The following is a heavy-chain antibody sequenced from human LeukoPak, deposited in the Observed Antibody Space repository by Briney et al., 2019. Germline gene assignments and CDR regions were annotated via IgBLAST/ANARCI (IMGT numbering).Heavy chain of an antibody. D-gene: IGHD3-10*01. J-gene: IGHJ5*02. CDR2: IYYSGST. V-gene: IGHV4-39*07. Sequence: SETLSLTCTVSGGSISSSSYYWGWIRQPPGKGLEWIGSIYYSGSTYYNPSLKSRVTISVDTSKNQFSLKLSSVTAADTAVYYCARDWGNDGSGSYYTLGQGTLVTVSS. CDR1: GGSISSSSYY. CDR3: ARDWGNDGSGSYYT.